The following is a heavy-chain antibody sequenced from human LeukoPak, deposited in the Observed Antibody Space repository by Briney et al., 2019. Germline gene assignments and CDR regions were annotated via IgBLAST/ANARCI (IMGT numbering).Heavy chain of an antibody. CDR2: NDGSGT. J-gene: IGHJ5*02. V-gene: IGHV3-74*01. CDR1: GFTFSSYW. CDR3: VRGGESTWS. D-gene: IGHD2-15*01. Sequence: GGSLRLSCAADGFTFSSYWMHWVRQAPGKGPVWVSRNDGSGTTYADSVKGRFTISRDDAKNTLSLQMNSLRAEDTAVYYCVRGGESTWSWGQGTLVTVSS.